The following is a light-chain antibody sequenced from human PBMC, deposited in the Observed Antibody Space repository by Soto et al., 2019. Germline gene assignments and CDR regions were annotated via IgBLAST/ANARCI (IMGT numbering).Light chain of an antibody. J-gene: IGLJ1*01. V-gene: IGLV2-14*01. Sequence: QSALTQPASVSGSPGQSISISCTGTSSDVGGYNYVSWYQQHPGKAPKLTIYDVTNRPSGVSHRFSGSKFGDTASLTISGLQAEDEADYYCCSYRRSSTYVFGTGTKLTVL. CDR3: CSYRRSSTYV. CDR1: SSDVGGYNY. CDR2: DVT.